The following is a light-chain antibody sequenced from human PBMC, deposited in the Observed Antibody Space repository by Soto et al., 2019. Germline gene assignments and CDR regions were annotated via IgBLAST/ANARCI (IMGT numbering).Light chain of an antibody. CDR1: QSVSIY. Sequence: EIVLTQSPATLSLSPGDRATLSCRASQSVSIYLAWYQQKPGQAPRLLIYDASNSATGIPARFSGSGSGTDFTRTISSLAPEDFAVYYCQHRSDWPRTFGQGTKVDSK. CDR3: QHRSDWPRT. CDR2: DAS. V-gene: IGKV3-11*01. J-gene: IGKJ1*01.